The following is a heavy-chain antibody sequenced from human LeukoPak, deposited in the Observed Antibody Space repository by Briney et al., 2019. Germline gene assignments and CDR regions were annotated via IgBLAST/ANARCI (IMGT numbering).Heavy chain of an antibody. CDR3: ARGMSGSWSN. V-gene: IGHV4-39*02. J-gene: IGHJ4*02. D-gene: IGHD1-26*01. Sequence: SETLSLTCTVSGGSISSSSYYWSWIRQPPGKGLEWIGEINHSGSTNYNPSLKSRVTISVDTSKNHFSLKLSSVTAADTAVYYCARGMSGSWSNWGQGTLVTVSS. CDR1: GGSISSSSYY. CDR2: INHSGST.